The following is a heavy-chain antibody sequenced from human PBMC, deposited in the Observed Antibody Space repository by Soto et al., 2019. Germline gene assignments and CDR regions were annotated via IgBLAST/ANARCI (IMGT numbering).Heavy chain of an antibody. CDR3: VKGEYYYDSSGYYPFDY. J-gene: IGHJ4*02. D-gene: IGHD3-22*01. V-gene: IGHV3-64D*06. Sequence: GGSLRLSCSASGFTFSIYAMHWVRQAPGKGQEYVSSISTNGGSTDYADSVKGRFTISRDNSKNTVYLQMSSLRVEDTSVYYYVKGEYYYDSSGYYPFDYWGQGTLVTVSS. CDR1: GFTFSIYA. CDR2: ISTNGGST.